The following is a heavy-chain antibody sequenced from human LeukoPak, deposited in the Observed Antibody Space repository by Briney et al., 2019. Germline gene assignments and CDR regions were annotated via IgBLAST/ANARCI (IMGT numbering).Heavy chain of an antibody. J-gene: IGHJ6*03. CDR2: INHSGST. CDR3: ARFHRGATGYYYYYMDV. CDR1: GGSFSGYY. V-gene: IGHV4-34*01. D-gene: IGHD1-1*01. Sequence: PSETLSLTCAVYGGSFSGYYWSWIRQPPGKGLEWIGEINHSGSTNYNPSLKSRVTISVDTSKNQFSLKLSSVTAADTAVYYWARFHRGATGYYYYYMDVWGKGTTVTVSS.